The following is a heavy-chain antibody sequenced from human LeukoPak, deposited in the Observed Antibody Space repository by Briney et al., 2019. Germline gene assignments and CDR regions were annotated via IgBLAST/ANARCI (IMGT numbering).Heavy chain of an antibody. D-gene: IGHD2-2*01. CDR2: INPSGGST. Sequence: ASVKVSCKASGYTFTSYYMHWVRQAPGQGLEWMGIINPSGGSTSYAQKFQGRVTMTRDMSTSTAYMELSSLRSDDTAVYYCARVPRYCSSTSCYGNLIAWFDPWGQGTLVTVSS. CDR1: GYTFTSYY. J-gene: IGHJ5*02. V-gene: IGHV1-46*01. CDR3: ARVPRYCSSTSCYGNLIAWFDP.